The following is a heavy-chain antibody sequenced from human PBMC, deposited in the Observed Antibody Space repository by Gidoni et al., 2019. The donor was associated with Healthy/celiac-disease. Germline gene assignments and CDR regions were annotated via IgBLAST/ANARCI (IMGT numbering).Heavy chain of an antibody. CDR3: ARVMVQNNYYYGMDV. Sequence: EVQLVESGGGLVKPGGSLRLSCPASGLTFSSYSMNWVRQAQGKGLEWFSSISSSRRYIYYADSVKGRFTISRDNAKNSLYLQMNSLRAEDTAVYDCARVMVQNNYYYGMDVWGQGTTVTVSS. CDR1: GLTFSSYS. V-gene: IGHV3-21*01. D-gene: IGHD3-10*01. J-gene: IGHJ6*02. CDR2: ISSSRRYI.